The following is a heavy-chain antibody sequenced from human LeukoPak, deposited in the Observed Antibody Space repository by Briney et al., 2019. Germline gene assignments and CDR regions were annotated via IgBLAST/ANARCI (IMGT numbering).Heavy chain of an antibody. CDR1: GFTFSSYA. CDR3: AKDVLNAFDI. Sequence: GGSLRLSCAASGFTFSSYAMSWVRQAPGKGLEWVSAISGSGGSTYYADSVEGRFTISRDNSKNTLYLQVNSLRAEDTAVYYCAKDVLNAFDIWGQGTMVTVSS. J-gene: IGHJ3*02. CDR2: ISGSGGST. V-gene: IGHV3-23*01.